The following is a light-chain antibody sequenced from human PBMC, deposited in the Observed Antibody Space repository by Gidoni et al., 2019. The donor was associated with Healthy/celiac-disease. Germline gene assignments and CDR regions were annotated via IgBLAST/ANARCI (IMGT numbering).Light chain of an antibody. CDR2: AAS. J-gene: IGKJ1*01. CDR1: QSISSY. CDR3: QQSYSTPWT. V-gene: IGKV1-39*01. Sequence: DIQMTQYQSSLSASVGDRVTITCRASQSISSYLNWFQQKPGKAPKLLIYAASILQSGVPSRFSGSGSGTDFTLTISSLQPEDFATYYCQQSYSTPWTFGQGTKVEIK.